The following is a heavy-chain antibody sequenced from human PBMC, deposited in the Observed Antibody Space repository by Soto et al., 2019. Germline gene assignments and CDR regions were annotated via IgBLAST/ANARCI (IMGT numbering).Heavy chain of an antibody. CDR1: GGSFSGYY. CDR3: ARAEEYCSGGSCGPRYYFDY. Sequence: SETLSLTCAVYGGSFSGYYWSWIRQPPGKGLEWIGEINHSGSTNYNPSLKSRVTISVDTSKNQFSLKLSSVTAADTAVYYCARAEEYCSGGSCGPRYYFDYWGQGTLVTVSS. J-gene: IGHJ4*02. CDR2: INHSGST. V-gene: IGHV4-34*01. D-gene: IGHD2-15*01.